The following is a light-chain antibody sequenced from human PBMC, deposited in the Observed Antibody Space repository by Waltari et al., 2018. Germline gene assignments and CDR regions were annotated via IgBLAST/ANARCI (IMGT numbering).Light chain of an antibody. Sequence: QSALTQPASVSGAPGQSITISCTGTSSDVASSNLVSWYQHHPGTVPKLMIYEDSQRPSGVSNRFSGSKSANTASLTISGLQAEDEADYYCFSYAGLSTFVCGTGTKVTVL. J-gene: IGLJ1*01. V-gene: IGLV2-23*02. CDR2: EDS. CDR3: FSYAGLSTFV. CDR1: SSDVASSNL.